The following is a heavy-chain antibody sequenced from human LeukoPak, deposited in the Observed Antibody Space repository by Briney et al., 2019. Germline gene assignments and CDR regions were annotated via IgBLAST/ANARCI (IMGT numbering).Heavy chain of an antibody. D-gene: IGHD6-6*01. CDR3: ARGEYSSSAGYNWFDP. CDR1: GYTFTSYD. J-gene: IGHJ5*02. CDR2: MNPNSGNT. V-gene: IGHV1-8*01. Sequence: VASVKVSCKASGYTFTSYDINWMRQATGQGLEWMGWMNPNSGNTGYAQKFQGRVTMTRNTSISTAYMELSSLRSEDTAVYYCARGEYSSSAGYNWFDPWGQGTLVTVSS.